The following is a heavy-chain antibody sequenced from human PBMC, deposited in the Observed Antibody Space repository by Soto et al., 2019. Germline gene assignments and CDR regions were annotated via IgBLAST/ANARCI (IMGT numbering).Heavy chain of an antibody. CDR3: ARVITMVRGVIPVDY. D-gene: IGHD3-10*01. J-gene: IGHJ4*02. V-gene: IGHV3-48*01. CDR1: GFTFSSYS. CDR2: ISSSSSTI. Sequence: EVQLVESGGGLVQPGGSLRLSCAASGFTFSSYSMNWVRQAPRKGLEWVSYISSSSSTIYYADSVKGRFTISRDNAKNSLYLQMNSLRAEDTAVYYCARVITMVRGVIPVDYWGQGTLVTVSS.